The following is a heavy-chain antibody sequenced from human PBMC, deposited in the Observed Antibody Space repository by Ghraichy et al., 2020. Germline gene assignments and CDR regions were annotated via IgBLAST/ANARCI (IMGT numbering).Heavy chain of an antibody. Sequence: ESLNISCTVSGGSVSSVNYYWSWIRQPPGKGLQWIGYVYYSGSTSYNPSLKSRVTILVDTSKNHFSLKLRSLTAADTALYYCARVTHYDRSGYSPNWYFDLWGRGTLVTVSS. CDR3: ARVTHYDRSGYSPNWYFDL. CDR1: GGSVSSVNYY. V-gene: IGHV4-61*03. J-gene: IGHJ2*01. D-gene: IGHD3-22*01. CDR2: VYYSGST.